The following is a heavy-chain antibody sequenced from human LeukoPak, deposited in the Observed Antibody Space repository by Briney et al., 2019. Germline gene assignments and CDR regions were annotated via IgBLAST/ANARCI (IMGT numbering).Heavy chain of an antibody. V-gene: IGHV3-30*02. CDR1: GFTFSSYG. CDR3: AKEYCSGGSCYSSIALFDY. D-gene: IGHD2-15*01. Sequence: GGSLRLSCAASGFTFSSYGMHWVRQAPGKGLEWGAFIRYDGSNKYYADPVKGRFTISRDNSKNTLYLQMNSLRAEDTAVYYCAKEYCSGGSCYSSIALFDYWGQGTLVTVSS. J-gene: IGHJ4*02. CDR2: IRYDGSNK.